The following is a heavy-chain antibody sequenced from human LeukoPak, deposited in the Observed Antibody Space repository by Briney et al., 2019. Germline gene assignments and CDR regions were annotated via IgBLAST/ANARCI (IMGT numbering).Heavy chain of an antibody. D-gene: IGHD6-6*01. CDR1: GFTFSSYS. CDR3: AILEDSSTPPIDY. J-gene: IGHJ4*02. CDR2: ISSSSSTI. Sequence: GGSLRLSCAAFGFTFSSYSMNWVRQAPGKGLEWVSYISSSSSTIYYADSVKGRFTISRDNAKNSLYLQMNRLRDEDTAVYYCAILEDSSTPPIDYWGQGTLVTVSS. V-gene: IGHV3-48*02.